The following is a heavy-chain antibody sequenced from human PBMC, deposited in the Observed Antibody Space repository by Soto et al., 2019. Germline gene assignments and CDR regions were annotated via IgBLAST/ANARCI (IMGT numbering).Heavy chain of an antibody. CDR2: INPSGGST. D-gene: IGHD3-16*01. CDR3: AREAPQDVTAWGWDPHYYYYGMDV. V-gene: IGHV1-46*01. Sequence: ASVKVSCKASGYTFTSYYMHWVRQAPGQGLEWMGIINPSGGSTSYAQKFQGRVTMTRDTSTSTVYMELSSLRSEDTAVYYCAREAPQDVTAWGWDPHYYYYGMDVWGQGTTVTVSS. J-gene: IGHJ6*02. CDR1: GYTFTSYY.